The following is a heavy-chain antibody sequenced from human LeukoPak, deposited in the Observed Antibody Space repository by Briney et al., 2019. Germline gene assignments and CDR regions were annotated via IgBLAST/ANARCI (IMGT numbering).Heavy chain of an antibody. D-gene: IGHD3-16*02. Sequence: ASVTVSCKASGYTFTSYGISWVRQAPGQGLEWMGWISAYNCNTNYAQKLQGRVTMTTDTSTSTAYMELRSLRSDDTVVYYCARRPMITFGGVILGYYFDYWGQGTLVTVSS. J-gene: IGHJ4*02. CDR3: ARRPMITFGGVILGYYFDY. V-gene: IGHV1-18*01. CDR2: ISAYNCNT. CDR1: GYTFTSYG.